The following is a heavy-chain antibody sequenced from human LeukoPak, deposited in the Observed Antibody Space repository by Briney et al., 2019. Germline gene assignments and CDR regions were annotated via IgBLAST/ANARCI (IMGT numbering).Heavy chain of an antibody. CDR3: AKVAGAGAGVP. D-gene: IGHD6-19*01. V-gene: IGHV3-30*18. J-gene: IGHJ5*02. CDR2: ISYDGSNK. CDR1: GFTFSSYG. Sequence: GGSLRLSCAASGFTFSSYGMHWVRQAPGKGLEWVAVISYDGSNKYYADSVKGRFTISRDNSKNTLYLQMNSLRAEDMAVYYCAKVAGAGAGVPWGQGTLVTVSS.